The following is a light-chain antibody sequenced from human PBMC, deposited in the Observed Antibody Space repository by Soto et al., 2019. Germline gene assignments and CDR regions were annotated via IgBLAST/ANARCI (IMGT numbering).Light chain of an antibody. CDR3: QQRSNWIT. J-gene: IGKJ5*01. CDR1: QSVSSY. V-gene: IGKV3-11*01. Sequence: EIVLTQAPATLSLSPGERATLSCRASQSVSSYLVWYQQKPGQAPRLPIYDASNRATGIPARFSGSGSGTDFTLTVSSLEPEDFAVYYCQQRSNWITFGQGTRLEIK. CDR2: DAS.